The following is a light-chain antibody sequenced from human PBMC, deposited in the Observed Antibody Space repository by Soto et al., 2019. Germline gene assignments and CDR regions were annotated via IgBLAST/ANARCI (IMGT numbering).Light chain of an antibody. J-gene: IGKJ5*01. CDR3: QQFENVPIT. Sequence: EIVLTQSPGTLSLSPGERVTLSCRASQSVRSNNLAWYQQKPGQAPRLFIYASSIRATGIPDRISGSGSGTDFTLTISRLEPEDSAVYYCQQFENVPITIGQGTRLEIK. V-gene: IGKV3-20*01. CDR1: QSVRSNN. CDR2: ASS.